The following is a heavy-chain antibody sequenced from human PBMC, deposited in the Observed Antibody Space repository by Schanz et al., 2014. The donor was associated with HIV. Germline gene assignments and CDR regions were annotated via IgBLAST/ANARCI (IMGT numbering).Heavy chain of an antibody. CDR3: ASWTAHESYYKGGWYDY. CDR2: IITIFGKV. V-gene: IGHV1-69*01. CDR1: GGSFSSHG. D-gene: IGHD1-26*01. J-gene: IGHJ4*02. Sequence: QAPLVQSGAEMKKPGSSVKVSCKASGGSFSSHGFSWVRQAPGLGLEWMGGIITIFGKVDYAQSFLRRITITTDESTSTVFLEVSSLRTEDTAIYYCASWTAHESYYKGGWYDYWGQGTLVTVSS.